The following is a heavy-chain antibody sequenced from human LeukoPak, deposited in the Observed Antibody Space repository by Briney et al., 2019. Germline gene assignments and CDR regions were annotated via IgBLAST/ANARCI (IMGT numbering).Heavy chain of an antibody. CDR3: ARGRQDVNMILVVMAGVSYYLDV. CDR1: GGSFSDYY. V-gene: IGHV4-34*01. D-gene: IGHD3-22*01. Sequence: SETLSLTCAVYGGSFSDYYWTWIRQTPGKGLEWIGEMSPSGSSNYNPSLKSRVTISVDTSKNQFSLKLRSVTAADTAVYYCARGRQDVNMILVVMAGVSYYLDVWSKGATVTVS. J-gene: IGHJ6*03. CDR2: MSPSGSS.